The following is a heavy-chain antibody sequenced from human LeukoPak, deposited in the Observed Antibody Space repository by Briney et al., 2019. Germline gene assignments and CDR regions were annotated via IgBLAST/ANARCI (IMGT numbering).Heavy chain of an antibody. CDR3: ARDSRGATGLDY. J-gene: IGHJ4*02. D-gene: IGHD5-12*01. Sequence: GGSLRLSCAASGFSFRSHGMHWVRQAPGKGLEWVAVIWYDGSKKYYADSVKGRFAISRDNSKNTLYLQMNSLSAEDTAVYYCARDSRGATGLDYWGQGTLVTVSS. CDR1: GFSFRSHG. CDR2: IWYDGSKK. V-gene: IGHV3-33*01.